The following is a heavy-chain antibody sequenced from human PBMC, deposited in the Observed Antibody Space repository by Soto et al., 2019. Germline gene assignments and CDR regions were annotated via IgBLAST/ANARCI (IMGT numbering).Heavy chain of an antibody. CDR2: ISVSGTMR. CDR3: ATAGLTGTV. Sequence: LRLSCAPSGFTFSSYEMNWVRQAPGKGLEWVSYISVSGTMRFYADAVKGRFTISRDNTKKILYLQMNSLRAEDTALYYCATAGLTGTVWGQGTTVTVSS. V-gene: IGHV3-48*03. D-gene: IGHD3-9*01. J-gene: IGHJ6*02. CDR1: GFTFSSYE.